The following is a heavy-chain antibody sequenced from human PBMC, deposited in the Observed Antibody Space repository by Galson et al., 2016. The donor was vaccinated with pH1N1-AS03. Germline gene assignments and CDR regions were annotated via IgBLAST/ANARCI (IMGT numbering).Heavy chain of an antibody. CDR3: AKADCSSSSCYRCNY. CDR1: GFTFSNYA. J-gene: IGHJ4*02. CDR2: ISGSGDST. D-gene: IGHD2-2*01. Sequence: LRLSCAASGFTFSNYAMNWVRQAPGKGLEWVSIISGSGDSTKYADSVKGRLTISRDNSKNTLYLQMNSLRAEDTAVYYCAKADCSSSSCYRCNYWGQGTLVTVSS. V-gene: IGHV3-23*01.